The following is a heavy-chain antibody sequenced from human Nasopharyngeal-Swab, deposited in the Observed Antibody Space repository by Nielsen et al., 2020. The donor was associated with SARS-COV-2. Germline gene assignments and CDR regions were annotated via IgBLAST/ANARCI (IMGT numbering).Heavy chain of an antibody. D-gene: IGHD2-2*01. CDR3: RVVPAAMWYYYYGMDV. J-gene: IGHJ6*02. Sequence: ASVKVSCKVSAYTFTELSMHWVRQAPGKGLEWLGGFDPEDGETIYAQKFQGRVTMTEDTSTDTAYMELSSLRSEDTAVYYCRVVPAAMWYYYYGMDVWGQGTTVTVSS. CDR2: FDPEDGET. CDR1: AYTFTELS. V-gene: IGHV1-24*01.